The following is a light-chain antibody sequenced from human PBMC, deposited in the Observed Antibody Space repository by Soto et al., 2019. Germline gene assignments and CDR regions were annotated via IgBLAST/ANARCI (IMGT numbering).Light chain of an antibody. J-gene: IGLJ1*01. Sequence: QSVLTQPPSVSGAPGQRVTITCTGSSSNIGAGYDVHWYQQLPGTAPKLLIYGNSNRPTGLPDRFSVTKSGTSASLAINGLKAEDEADYYCQSYDSSLSGYVFGTGTKLTVL. CDR2: GNS. CDR3: QSYDSSLSGYV. CDR1: SSNIGAGYD. V-gene: IGLV1-40*01.